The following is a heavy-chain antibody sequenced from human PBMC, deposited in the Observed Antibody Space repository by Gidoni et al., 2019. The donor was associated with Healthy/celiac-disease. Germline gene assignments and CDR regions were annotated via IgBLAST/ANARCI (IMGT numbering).Heavy chain of an antibody. D-gene: IGHD5-12*01. V-gene: IGHV3-20*01. CDR1: GFHLDDYG. Sequence: EVQLVESGGGVVRPGGSLRLSWAASGFHLDDYGMSWVRQAPGKGLEWVSGINWNGGSTGYADSVKGRFTISRDNAKNSLYLQMNSLRAEDTALYHCARGDIVATEIAFDIWGQGTMVTVSS. J-gene: IGHJ3*02. CDR2: INWNGGST. CDR3: ARGDIVATEIAFDI.